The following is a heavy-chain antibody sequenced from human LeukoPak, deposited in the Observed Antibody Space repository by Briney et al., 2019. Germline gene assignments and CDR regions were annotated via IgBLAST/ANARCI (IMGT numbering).Heavy chain of an antibody. CDR3: ARELGYSSAPRDWFDP. Sequence: GASVKVSCKASGYTFTGYYIHWVRQAPGQGLEWMGWINPNSGGTNYAQKFQGRVTMTRDTSISTVYMELSRLRSGDTAVYYCARELGYSSAPRDWFDPWGQGTLVTVSS. CDR2: INPNSGGT. D-gene: IGHD6-19*01. J-gene: IGHJ5*02. CDR1: GYTFTGYY. V-gene: IGHV1-2*02.